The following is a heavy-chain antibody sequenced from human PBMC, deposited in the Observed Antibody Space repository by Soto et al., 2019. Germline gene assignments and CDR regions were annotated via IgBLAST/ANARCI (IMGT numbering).Heavy chain of an antibody. V-gene: IGHV3-33*08. CDR2: MHTGGNEK. CDR1: GFTFSYYG. D-gene: IGHD3-9*01. Sequence: QVQLVESGGGVVQPGGSLRLSCAASGFTFSYYGFHWVRQAPGKGLEWVAVMHTGGNEKYYVDSVKGRFTVSRDDSRNMVYLEMSALSAEDTAEYFCARDADTTGHYSHFDLWGRGALVAVS. J-gene: IGHJ4*02. CDR3: ARDADTTGHYSHFDL.